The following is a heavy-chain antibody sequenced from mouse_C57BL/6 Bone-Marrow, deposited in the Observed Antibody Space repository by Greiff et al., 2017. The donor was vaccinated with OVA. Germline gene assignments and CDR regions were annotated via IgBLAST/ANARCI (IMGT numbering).Heavy chain of an antibody. D-gene: IGHD4-1*01. CDR1: GYTFTDYE. V-gene: IGHV1-15*01. CDR3: TRTGTKVDY. J-gene: IGHJ2*01. Sequence: VQLQQSGAELVRPGASVTLSCKASGYTFTDYEMHWVKQTPVHGLEWIGAIDPETGGSAYNQKFKGKAILTVDKSSSTAYMELRSLTSEDSAVYYCTRTGTKVDYWGQGTTLTVSS. CDR2: IDPETGGS.